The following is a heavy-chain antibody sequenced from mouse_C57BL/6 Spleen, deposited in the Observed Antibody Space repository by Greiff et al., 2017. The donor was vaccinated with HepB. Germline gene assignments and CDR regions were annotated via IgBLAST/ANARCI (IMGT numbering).Heavy chain of an antibody. V-gene: IGHV1-76*01. Sequence: QVHVKQSGAELVRPGASVKLSCKASGYTFTDYYINWVKQRPGQGLEWIARIYPGSGNTYYNEKFKGKATLTAEKSSSTAYMQLSSLTSEDSAVYFCASGAYYSNYVDFDYWGQGTTLTVSS. CDR1: GYTFTDYY. CDR3: ASGAYYSNYVDFDY. D-gene: IGHD2-5*01. CDR2: IYPGSGNT. J-gene: IGHJ2*01.